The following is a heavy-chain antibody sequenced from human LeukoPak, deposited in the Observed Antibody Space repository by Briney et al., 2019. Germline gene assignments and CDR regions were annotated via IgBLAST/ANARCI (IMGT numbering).Heavy chain of an antibody. CDR3: AKDSKVAVGSYYFDY. V-gene: IGHV3-23*01. CDR1: GFTFSSYA. J-gene: IGHJ4*02. Sequence: GGSLRLSCAASGFTFSSYAMSWVRQAPGKGLEWVSAISGSGGSTYYADSAKGRFTISRDNSKNTLYLQMNSLRAEDTAVYYCAKDSKVAVGSYYFDYWGQGTLVTVSS. CDR2: ISGSGGST. D-gene: IGHD6-19*01.